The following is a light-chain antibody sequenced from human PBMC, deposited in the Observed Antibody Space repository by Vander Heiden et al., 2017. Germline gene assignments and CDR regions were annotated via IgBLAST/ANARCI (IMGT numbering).Light chain of an antibody. Sequence: DILLTQSPATLSVSPGESATLSCRASQSVSTNLAWYQQKPGQGPRLLIFAASTRAPGGPDRISGSGSGTEFALTISSRQSEDFAVYFCQQYNNWPPWTFGQGTKVEIK. CDR1: QSVSTN. CDR2: AAS. V-gene: IGKV3-15*01. J-gene: IGKJ1*01. CDR3: QQYNNWPPWT.